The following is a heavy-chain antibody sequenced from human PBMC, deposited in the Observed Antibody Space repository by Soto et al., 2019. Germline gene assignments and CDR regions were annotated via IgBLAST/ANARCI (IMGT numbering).Heavy chain of an antibody. CDR3: SRDGWRGYCSGGSCYSSRHRVVDP. D-gene: IGHD2-15*01. Sequence: ASVKVSCKASGYNFTSYYMHWVRQAPGQGLEWMGIINPSGGSTSYAQTFQGGVTMTRDTSTSTVYMELSSLRSEDTAVNYWSRDGWRGYCSGGSCYSSRHRVVDPWGQGTLVTVSS. V-gene: IGHV1-46*01. CDR1: GYNFTSYY. J-gene: IGHJ5*02. CDR2: INPSGGST.